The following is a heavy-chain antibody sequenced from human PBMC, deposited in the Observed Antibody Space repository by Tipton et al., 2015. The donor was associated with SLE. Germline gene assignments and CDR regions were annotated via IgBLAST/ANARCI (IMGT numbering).Heavy chain of an antibody. Sequence: SLRLSCAASGFTFSSYPMTWVRQAPGKGLEWVSVIYSGGSTYYADSVKGRFTISRDDSKNTLYWQMNSLRPEDTAVYYCAGGSSATRDYWGQGTLVTGSS. V-gene: IGHV3-23*03. D-gene: IGHD3-16*01. J-gene: IGHJ4*02. CDR2: IYSGGST. CDR1: GFTFSSYP. CDR3: AGGSSATRDY.